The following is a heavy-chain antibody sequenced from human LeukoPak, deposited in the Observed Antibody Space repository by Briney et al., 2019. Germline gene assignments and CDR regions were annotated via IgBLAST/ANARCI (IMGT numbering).Heavy chain of an antibody. V-gene: IGHV1-2*02. CDR2: INPNSGGT. CDR1: GYTFTGYY. D-gene: IGHD3-10*01. CDR3: ARGSYGSGSYYTYYYYYMDV. J-gene: IGHJ6*03. Sequence: ASVKVSCKASGYTFTGYYMHWVRQAPGQGLEWMGWINPNSGGTDYAQKFQGRVTMTRDTSISTAYMELSRLRSDDTAVYYCARGSYGSGSYYTYYYYYMDVWGQGTLVTVSS.